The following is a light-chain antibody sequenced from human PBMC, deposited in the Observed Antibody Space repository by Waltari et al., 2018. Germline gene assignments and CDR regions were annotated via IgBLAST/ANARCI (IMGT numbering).Light chain of an antibody. J-gene: IGLJ2*01. CDR2: ENN. CDR1: RSNIGNDY. V-gene: IGLV1-51*02. Sequence: QSVLTQPPSVSAAPGQKVTISCSGSRSNIGNDYVSWYQPLPGTAPKLFIYENNKRHSGIPDRFSGSKSGTSATLGITGLQTGDEADYYCGTWDTSLSALIFGGGTKLTVL. CDR3: GTWDTSLSALI.